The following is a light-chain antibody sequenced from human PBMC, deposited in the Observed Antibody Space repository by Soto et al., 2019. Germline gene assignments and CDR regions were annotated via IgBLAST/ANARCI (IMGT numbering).Light chain of an antibody. J-gene: IGLJ1*01. CDR1: SSDVGGYNF. CDR3: CSYAGSYV. CDR2: DVT. V-gene: IGLV2-11*01. Sequence: LTQSRSVSGSPGQSVTISCTGTSSDVGGYNFVSWYQQYPGKAPKLIIYDVTKRPSGVPDRFSGSKSGHTASLTISGLQAEDEADYYCCSYAGSYVFGTGTKVTVL.